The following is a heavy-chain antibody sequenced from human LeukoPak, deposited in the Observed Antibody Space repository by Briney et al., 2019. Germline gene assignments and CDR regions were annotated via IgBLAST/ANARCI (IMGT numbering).Heavy chain of an antibody. CDR3: ERVAGYCSGGSCNSDY. Sequence: SVKVSCKASGGTFSSYAISWVRQAPGQGLEWMVGIIPICGTANYAQKFQDRVAITADKSTSTAYMELRSLSSEDTAVYYCERVAGYCSGGSCNSDYWGQGTLVTVSS. V-gene: IGHV1-69*06. CDR2: IIPICGTA. J-gene: IGHJ4*02. CDR1: GGTFSSYA. D-gene: IGHD2-15*01.